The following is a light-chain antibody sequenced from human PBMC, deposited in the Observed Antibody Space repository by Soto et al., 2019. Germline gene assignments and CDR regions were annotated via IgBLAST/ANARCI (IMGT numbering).Light chain of an antibody. CDR1: QSVSNTY. CDR3: EQYGSSPFT. V-gene: IGKV3D-20*01. Sequence: EIVLTQSPATLSLSPGERATLSCGASQSVSNTYLAWYQQKPGLAPRLLIYDASSRATGIPDRFSGSSSVTDFTLAISRLEPEDFAVYDCEQYGSSPFTFGQGTKLEIK. CDR2: DAS. J-gene: IGKJ2*01.